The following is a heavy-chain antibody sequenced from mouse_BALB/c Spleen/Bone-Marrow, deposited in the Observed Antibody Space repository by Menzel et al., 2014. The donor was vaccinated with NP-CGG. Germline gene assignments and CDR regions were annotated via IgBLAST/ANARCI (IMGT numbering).Heavy chain of an antibody. CDR2: ISSGSSTI. CDR1: GFTFGSFE. J-gene: IGHJ2*01. D-gene: IGHD4-1*01. V-gene: IGHV5-17*02. CDR3: TRGGNWDDFDY. Sequence: EVQLQQSGGGLVQPGGSRKLSCAASGFTFGSFEMHWVRQAPEKGLEWVAYISSGSSTIFYADTVKGRFTVSRDNPKNTLFLQMTSLRSEDTAMYYCTRGGNWDDFDYWGQGTTLTVSS.